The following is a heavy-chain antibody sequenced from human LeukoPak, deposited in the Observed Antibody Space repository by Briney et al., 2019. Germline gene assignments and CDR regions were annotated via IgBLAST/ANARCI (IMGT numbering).Heavy chain of an antibody. Sequence: GGSLRLSCAASGFTFSSYGMHWVRQAPGKGLEWVSSIGSSTSYMYYADSVKGRFTISRDNAKNSLYLQMNSLRVEDTAVYYCARDRGYYYGSGNYYNDFFWGQGTLVTVSS. J-gene: IGHJ4*02. D-gene: IGHD3-10*01. CDR3: ARDRGYYYGSGNYYNDFF. V-gene: IGHV3-21*01. CDR2: IGSSTSYM. CDR1: GFTFSSYG.